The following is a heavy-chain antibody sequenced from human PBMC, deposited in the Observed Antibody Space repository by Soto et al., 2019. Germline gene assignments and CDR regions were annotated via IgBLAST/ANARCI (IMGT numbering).Heavy chain of an antibody. J-gene: IGHJ4*02. CDR2: INPSGGST. V-gene: IGHV1-46*02. CDR3: ARSRGSSTILDY. CDR1: GYTXNSYY. D-gene: IGHD6-6*01. Sequence: ASAEVXCKASGYTXNSYYMHWLRQAPGQGLEWMGIINPSGGSTSYAQKFQGRVTMTRDTSTSTVYMELSSLRSEDTAVYYCARSRGSSTILDYWGQGTLVTVSS.